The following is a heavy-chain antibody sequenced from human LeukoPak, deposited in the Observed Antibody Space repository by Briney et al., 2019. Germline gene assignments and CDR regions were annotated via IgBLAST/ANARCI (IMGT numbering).Heavy chain of an antibody. CDR2: INHSGST. CDR1: GGSFSAYS. V-gene: IGHV4-34*01. Sequence: SETLSLTCAVYGGSFSAYSWSWIRQPPEKGLEWIGEINHSGSTNYNPSLKSRVTIPVDKSKNQFSLNLSSVTAADMAVYYCASGVDYYGVWGQGTLVTVSS. CDR3: ASGVDYYGV. J-gene: IGHJ4*02. D-gene: IGHD3-10*01.